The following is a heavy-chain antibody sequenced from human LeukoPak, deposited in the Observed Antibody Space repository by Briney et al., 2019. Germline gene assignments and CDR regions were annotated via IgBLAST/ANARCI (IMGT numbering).Heavy chain of an antibody. CDR2: IIPIFGIA. J-gene: IGHJ5*02. D-gene: IGHD2/OR15-2a*01. Sequence: SVKVSCKASGGTFSSYAISWVRQAPGQGLEWMGRIIPIFGIANYAQKFQGRVTITADKSTSTAYMELSSLRSEDTAVYYCAREPLSVHGRINWFDPWGQGTLVTVSS. V-gene: IGHV1-69*04. CDR3: AREPLSVHGRINWFDP. CDR1: GGTFSSYA.